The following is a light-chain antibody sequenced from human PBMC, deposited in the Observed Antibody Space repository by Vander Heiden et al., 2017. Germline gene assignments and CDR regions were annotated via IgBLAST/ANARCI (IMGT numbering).Light chain of an antibody. V-gene: IGLV7-43*01. J-gene: IGLJ2*01. CDR3: LLYYGSSGI. Sequence: QTVVTQEPSLSVSPAGTVTLTCASSAGAVTSGNFPNWFQQKPGQVPSALMYSTTNKHSWTPARFSGSLLGDNAALTLSGVQPEDESYEYCLLYYGSSGIFGGGTRLTVL. CDR2: STT. CDR1: AGAVTSGNF.